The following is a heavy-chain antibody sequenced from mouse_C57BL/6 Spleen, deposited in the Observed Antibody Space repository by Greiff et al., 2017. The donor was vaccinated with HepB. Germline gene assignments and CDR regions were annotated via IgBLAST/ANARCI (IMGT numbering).Heavy chain of an antibody. V-gene: IGHV3-6*01. CDR2: ISYDGSN. J-gene: IGHJ4*01. D-gene: IGHD4-1*01. Sequence: EVQLQQSGPGLVKPSQSLSLTCSVTGYSITSGYYWNWIRQFPGNKLEWMGYISYDGSNNYNPSLKNRISITRDTSKNQFFLKLNSVTTEDTATYYCARELTGTSYYAMDYWGQGTSVTVSS. CDR3: ARELTGTSYYAMDY. CDR1: GYSITSGYY.